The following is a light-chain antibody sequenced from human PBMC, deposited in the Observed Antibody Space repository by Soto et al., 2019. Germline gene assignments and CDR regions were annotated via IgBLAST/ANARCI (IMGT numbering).Light chain of an antibody. J-gene: IGLJ1*01. Sequence: QAVVTQPPSASGTPGQRITISCSGSTSNIGSNSVNWYHHLPGTAPKLLIFSNNQRPSGVPDRFSGSKSGTSASLAISGLQSDDEADYYCAAWDDSLDGFYVFGTGTKLTVL. CDR3: AAWDDSLDGFYV. V-gene: IGLV1-44*01. CDR1: TSNIGSNS. CDR2: SNN.